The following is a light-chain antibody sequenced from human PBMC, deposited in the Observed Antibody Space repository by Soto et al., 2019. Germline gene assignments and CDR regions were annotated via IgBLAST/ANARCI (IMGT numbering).Light chain of an antibody. Sequence: EIVLTQSPGTLSLSPGERATLSCSASQSVSNSYLAWYQQKPGQAPRLLIYGASSRAIGIPDRFSGSGSGTDFTLTISRLEPEDFAVYYCQQYCSSLRTFGQGTQVEIK. CDR2: GAS. CDR1: QSVSNSY. CDR3: QQYCSSLRT. J-gene: IGKJ1*01. V-gene: IGKV3-20*01.